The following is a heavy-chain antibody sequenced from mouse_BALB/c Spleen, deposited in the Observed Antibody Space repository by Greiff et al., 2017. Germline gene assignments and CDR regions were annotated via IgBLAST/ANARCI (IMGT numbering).Heavy chain of an antibody. CDR1: GDSITSGY. V-gene: IGHV3-8*02. Sequence: EVKLMESGPSLVKPSQTLSLTCSVTGDSITSGYWNWIRKFPGNKLEYMGYISYSGSTYYNPSLKSRISITRDTSKNQYYLQLNSVTTEDTATYYCARSLWDLYAMDYWGQGTSVTVSS. CDR2: ISYSGST. D-gene: IGHD4-1*01. CDR3: ARSLWDLYAMDY. J-gene: IGHJ4*01.